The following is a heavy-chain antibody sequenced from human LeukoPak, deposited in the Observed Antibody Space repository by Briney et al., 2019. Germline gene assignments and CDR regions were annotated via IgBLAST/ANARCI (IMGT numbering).Heavy chain of an antibody. Sequence: SVKVSCKASGSTFSSYAISWVRQAPGQGLEWMGGIIPIFGTANYAQKFQGRVTITADESTSTAYMELSSLRSEDTAVYYCARGGGYCSSTSLCSRFDYWGQGTLVTVSS. CDR3: ARGGGYCSSTSLCSRFDY. J-gene: IGHJ4*02. V-gene: IGHV1-69*13. CDR1: GSTFSSYA. CDR2: IIPIFGTA. D-gene: IGHD2-2*03.